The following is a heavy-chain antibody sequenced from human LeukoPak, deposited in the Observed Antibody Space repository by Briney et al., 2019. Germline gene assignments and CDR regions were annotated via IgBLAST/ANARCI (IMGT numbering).Heavy chain of an antibody. V-gene: IGHV3-21*01. CDR3: ASTPNGVAAIYFDY. J-gene: IGHJ4*02. Sequence: GGSLRLSCAASGFTFNRYNMNWVRRAPGKGLEWVSSISTSSSYIYYADSVRGRFTISRDNAKNTLYLQMNSLRAGDTAVYYCASTPNGVAAIYFDYWGQGTLVTVSS. CDR2: ISTSSSYI. D-gene: IGHD2-15*01. CDR1: GFTFNRYN.